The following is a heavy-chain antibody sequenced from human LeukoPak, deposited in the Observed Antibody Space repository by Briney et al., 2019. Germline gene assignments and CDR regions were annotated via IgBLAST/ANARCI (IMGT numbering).Heavy chain of an antibody. V-gene: IGHV3-21*01. CDR2: ISSSSTYI. CDR3: ARWDRFHGV. D-gene: IGHD1-14*01. J-gene: IGHJ4*02. Sequence: GGSLSLSCAASGFTFSTYSMNWVRQAPGQGLEWVSSISSSSTYIYYADSVKGRFTISRDNSKNSLYLQMNNLRAEDTAVYYCARWDRFHGVWGQGTLVTVSS. CDR1: GFTFSTYS.